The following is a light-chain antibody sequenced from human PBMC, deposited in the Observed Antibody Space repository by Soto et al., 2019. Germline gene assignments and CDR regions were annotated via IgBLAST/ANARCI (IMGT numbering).Light chain of an antibody. J-gene: IGKJ1*01. CDR3: QQYGRSPRT. CDR1: QSVSSSY. CDR2: GAS. V-gene: IGKV3-20*01. Sequence: ELVLTQAPGTLPLSPGERATLSCRASQSVSSSYLAWYQQKPGQAPRLLIYGASSRATGIPGRFSGSSSGTDGTITIRRLETEDVSVYDGQQYGRSPRTFGQGTKVDIK.